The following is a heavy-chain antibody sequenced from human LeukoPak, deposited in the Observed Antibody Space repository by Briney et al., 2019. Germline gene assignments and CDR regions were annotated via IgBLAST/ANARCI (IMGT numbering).Heavy chain of an antibody. D-gene: IGHD3-3*01. CDR3: ARELLYTYYYYGMDV. CDR1: VYTFTSYG. CDR2: ISAYNGNT. Sequence: GASVKVSCKASVYTFTSYGISWVRQAPGQGLEWMGWISAYNGNTNYAQKLQGRVTMTTDTSTSTAYMELRSLRSDDTAVYYCARELLYTYYYYGMDVWGQGTTVTVSS. V-gene: IGHV1-18*01. J-gene: IGHJ6*02.